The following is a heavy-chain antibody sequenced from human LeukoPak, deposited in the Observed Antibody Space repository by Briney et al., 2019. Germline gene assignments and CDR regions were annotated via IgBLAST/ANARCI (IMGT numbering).Heavy chain of an antibody. CDR1: GYTFTSYD. V-gene: IGHV1-8*03. CDR2: MNPNSGNT. Sequence: ASVKVSCKASGYTFTSYDINWVRQATGQGLEWMGWMNPNSGNTGYAQKFQGRVTITRNTSISTAYMELSSLRSEDTAVYYCARSSGYSYGTTPKDDAFDIWGQGTMVTVSS. CDR3: ARSSGYSYGTTPKDDAFDI. D-gene: IGHD5-18*01. J-gene: IGHJ3*02.